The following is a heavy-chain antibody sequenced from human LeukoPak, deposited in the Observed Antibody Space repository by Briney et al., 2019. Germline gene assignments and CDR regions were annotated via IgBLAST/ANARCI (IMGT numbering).Heavy chain of an antibody. CDR3: AHGGGSGSYYDT. J-gene: IGHJ4*02. Sequence: SGPTLVNPTQTLTLTCTFSGFSLSTGGVGVAWIRQPPGKALEWLALIYWDDDQRYSPSLKSRLTITKDTSKNQVVLTMTNMDPVDTATYYCAHGGGSGSYYDTWGQGTLVTVSS. CDR1: GFSLSTGGVG. V-gene: IGHV2-5*02. CDR2: IYWDDDQ. D-gene: IGHD3-10*01.